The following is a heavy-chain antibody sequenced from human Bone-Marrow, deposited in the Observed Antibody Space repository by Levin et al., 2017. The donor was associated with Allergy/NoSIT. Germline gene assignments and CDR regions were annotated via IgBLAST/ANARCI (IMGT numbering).Heavy chain of an antibody. CDR1: GFTFSSYG. J-gene: IGHJ4*02. V-gene: IGHV3-30*18. Sequence: GGSLRLSCAASGFTFSSYGMHWVRQAPGKGLEWVAVISYDGSNKYYADSVKGRFTISRDNSKNTLYLQMNSLRAEDTAVYYCAKDLYYYDSSGYYPDYWGQGTLVTVSS. CDR2: ISYDGSNK. D-gene: IGHD3-22*01. CDR3: AKDLYYYDSSGYYPDY.